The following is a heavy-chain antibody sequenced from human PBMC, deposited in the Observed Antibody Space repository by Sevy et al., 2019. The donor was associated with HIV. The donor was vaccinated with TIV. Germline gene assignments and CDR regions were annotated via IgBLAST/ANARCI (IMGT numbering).Heavy chain of an antibody. CDR3: GRDSGAYIPLFDS. J-gene: IGHJ4*02. D-gene: IGHD1-26*01. CDR2: VSHSGFT. Sequence: SETLSLICTFSGGSMSSFYWNWIRQSPGKGLEWIGYVSHSGFTNYNPSLESRVTISVETSKSQFSLNLKSVTAADTAVYYCGRDSGAYIPLFDSWGLGTLVTVSS. CDR1: GGSMSSFY. V-gene: IGHV4-59*01.